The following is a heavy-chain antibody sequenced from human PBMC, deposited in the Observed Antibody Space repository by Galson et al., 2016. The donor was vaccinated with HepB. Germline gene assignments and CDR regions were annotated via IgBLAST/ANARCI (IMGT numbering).Heavy chain of an antibody. CDR3: PRSFGDFVFEGSLYGLDV. Sequence: SLRLSCAASGFSFSLNTVHWVRQLPGKGLEWVALISYTGSNEIYAESVKGRFQISRDNSKNTLYLQMNNLRGEDTAVYYCPRSFGDFVFEGSLYGLDVWGQGTAVIVSS. CDR2: ISYTGSNE. V-gene: IGHV3-30*04. D-gene: IGHD3-10*01. CDR1: GFSFSLNT. J-gene: IGHJ6*02.